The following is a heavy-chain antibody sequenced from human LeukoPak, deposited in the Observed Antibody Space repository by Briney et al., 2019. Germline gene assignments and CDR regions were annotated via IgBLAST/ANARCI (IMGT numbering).Heavy chain of an antibody. Sequence: GESLKISCKGSGYSFTSYWIGWVRQLPGKGLEWMGIIYPGDSDTRYSPSFQGQVTISADKSISTAYLQWSSLKASDTAMYYCARQYCSGGSCYEDYFDYWGQGTLVTVSS. D-gene: IGHD2-15*01. CDR2: IYPGDSDT. CDR1: GYSFTSYW. CDR3: ARQYCSGGSCYEDYFDY. V-gene: IGHV5-51*01. J-gene: IGHJ4*02.